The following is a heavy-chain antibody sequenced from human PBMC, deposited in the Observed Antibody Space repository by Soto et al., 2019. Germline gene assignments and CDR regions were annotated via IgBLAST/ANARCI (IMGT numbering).Heavy chain of an antibody. J-gene: IGHJ5*02. V-gene: IGHV4-31*03. CDR3: ARHYYDLLTGHNWFDP. D-gene: IGHD3-9*01. Sequence: PSETLSLTCTVSGDSLNSGGYYWSWIRQHPGKGLEWIGYIYSSGSTNYSPSLRSRVTISVDTSKNQFSLNLSSVTAADTAFYYCARHYYDLLTGHNWFDPWGQGTLVTVSS. CDR1: GDSLNSGGYY. CDR2: IYSSGST.